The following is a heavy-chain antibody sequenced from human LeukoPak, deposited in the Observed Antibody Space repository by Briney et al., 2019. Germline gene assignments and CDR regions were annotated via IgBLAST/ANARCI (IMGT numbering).Heavy chain of an antibody. CDR1: GGSISSSSYY. Sequence: TPSETLSLTCTVSGGSISSSSYYWGWIRQPPGKGLEWIGSIYYSGSTYYNPSLKSRVTISVDTSKNQFSLKLSSVTAADTAVYYCASQVSTYYYDSSGYRNWFDPWGQGTLVTVSS. CDR2: IYYSGST. D-gene: IGHD3-22*01. J-gene: IGHJ5*02. V-gene: IGHV4-39*01. CDR3: ASQVSTYYYDSSGYRNWFDP.